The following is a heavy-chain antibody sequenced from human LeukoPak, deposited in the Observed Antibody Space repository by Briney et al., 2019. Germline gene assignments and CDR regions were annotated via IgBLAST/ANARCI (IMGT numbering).Heavy chain of an antibody. J-gene: IGHJ6*02. D-gene: IGHD1-26*01. Sequence: LSLTCTVSGGSISNYYWSWIRQAPGKGLEWISYISVSGSYTNYADSVKGRFTISRDNAKNSLYLQMISLRAEDTAVYYCARCGTPNNYYGYGVDVWGQGTTVIVSS. V-gene: IGHV3-11*03. CDR2: ISVSGSYT. CDR1: GGSISNYY. CDR3: ARCGTPNNYYGYGVDV.